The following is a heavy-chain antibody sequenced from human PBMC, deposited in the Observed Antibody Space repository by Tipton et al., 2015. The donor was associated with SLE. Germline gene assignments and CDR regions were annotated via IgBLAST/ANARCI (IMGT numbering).Heavy chain of an antibody. CDR2: IYYSGST. D-gene: IGHD2-15*01. CDR3: ARDRMVVNY. J-gene: IGHJ4*02. CDR1: SDSMSSYY. V-gene: IGHV4-59*01. Sequence: TLSLTCTVSSDSMSSYYWSWIRQPPGKGLEWIGCIYYSGSTNYNPSLKSRLTMSVDTSKNQISLKLASVTAADTAVYYCARDRMVVNYWGQGTLVSVSS.